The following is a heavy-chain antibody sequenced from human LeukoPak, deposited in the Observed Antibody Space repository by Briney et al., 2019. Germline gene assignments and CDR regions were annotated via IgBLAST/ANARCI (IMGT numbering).Heavy chain of an antibody. Sequence: GASVKVPCKASGYTFTSYYMHWVRQAPGQGLEWMGIINPSGGGTSNVQKFQGRVTVTRDTSTNTVYMELSSLRSEDTAVYYCARAYTSTRITTYYFDYWGQGTLVTVSS. D-gene: IGHD3-3*01. J-gene: IGHJ4*02. V-gene: IGHV1-46*01. CDR3: ARAYTSTRITTYYFDY. CDR2: INPSGGGT. CDR1: GYTFTSYY.